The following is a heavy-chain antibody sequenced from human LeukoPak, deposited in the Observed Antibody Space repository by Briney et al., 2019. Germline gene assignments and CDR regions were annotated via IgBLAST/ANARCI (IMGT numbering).Heavy chain of an antibody. CDR2: ISGSGGST. J-gene: IGHJ6*02. V-gene: IGHV3-23*01. CDR1: GFTFSSYA. Sequence: GGSLRLSCAASGFTFSSYAMSWVRQAPGKGLEWVSAISGSGGSTYYADTVKGRFTISRDNSKNTLYLQMNSLRAEDTAVYYCAKRDYYDSSGYTYYYYYYGMDVWGQGTTVTVSS. D-gene: IGHD3-22*01. CDR3: AKRDYYDSSGYTYYYYYYGMDV.